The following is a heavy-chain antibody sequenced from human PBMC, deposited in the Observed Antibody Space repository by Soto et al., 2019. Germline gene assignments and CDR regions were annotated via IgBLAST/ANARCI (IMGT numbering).Heavy chain of an antibody. J-gene: IGHJ6*02. V-gene: IGHV1-18*01. CDR1: GYTFTSYG. D-gene: IGHD3-10*01. Sequence: AAVKVSCKASGYTFTSYGISWVRQAPGQGLEWMGWISAYNGNTNYAQKLQGRVTMTTDTSTSTAYLELRSLRSDDTAVYYCARNLWFGTYYYYGMDVWGQGTTVTVSS. CDR3: ARNLWFGTYYYYGMDV. CDR2: ISAYNGNT.